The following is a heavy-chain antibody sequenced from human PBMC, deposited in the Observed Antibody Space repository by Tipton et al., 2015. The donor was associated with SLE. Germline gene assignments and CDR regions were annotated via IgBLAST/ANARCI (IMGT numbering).Heavy chain of an antibody. J-gene: IGHJ5*02. D-gene: IGHD3-3*01. CDR3: ARHTRRFLEWLPGNWFDP. CDR2: IFFSGST. Sequence: LRLSCTVSGGSISSSSYYWGWIRQPPGKGLEWIGSIFFSGSTYYNPSLKSRVTISVDTSKNQFPLNLTSMTAADTAIYYCARHTRRFLEWLPGNWFDPWGRGTLVTVSS. CDR1: GGSISSSSYY. V-gene: IGHV4-39*01.